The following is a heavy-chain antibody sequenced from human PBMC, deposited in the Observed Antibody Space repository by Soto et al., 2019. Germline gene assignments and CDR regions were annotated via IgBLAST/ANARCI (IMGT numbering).Heavy chain of an antibody. Sequence: GASVKVSCKASGYTFTSYDINRVRQATGQGLGWMGWMNPNSGNTGYAQKFQGRVTMTRNTSISTAYMELSSLRSEDTAVYYCTRHAVIPTLRYGMDVWGQGTTVTVSS. J-gene: IGHJ6*02. CDR2: MNPNSGNT. CDR1: GYTFTSYD. D-gene: IGHD2-21*01. CDR3: TRHAVIPTLRYGMDV. V-gene: IGHV1-8*01.